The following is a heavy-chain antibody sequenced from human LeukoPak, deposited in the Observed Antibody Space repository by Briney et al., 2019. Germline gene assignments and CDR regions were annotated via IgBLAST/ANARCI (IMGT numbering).Heavy chain of an antibody. J-gene: IGHJ4*02. Sequence: SETLSLTCAVYGGSFSGYYWSWIRQPPGKGLEWIGEINHSGSTNYNPSLKSRVTISVDTSKNQFSLKLSSVTAADTAVYYCARRPPVLLWGRYFDYWGQGTLVTVSS. CDR1: GGSFSGYY. CDR2: INHSGST. D-gene: IGHD3-10*01. V-gene: IGHV4-34*01. CDR3: ARRPPVLLWGRYFDY.